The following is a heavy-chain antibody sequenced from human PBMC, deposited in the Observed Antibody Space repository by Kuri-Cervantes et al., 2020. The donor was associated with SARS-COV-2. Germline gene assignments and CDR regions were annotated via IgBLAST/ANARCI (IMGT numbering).Heavy chain of an antibody. D-gene: IGHD3-22*01. V-gene: IGHV3-23*03. Sequence: GGSLRLSCAASGFTFSSYSMNWVRQAPGKGLEWVSVLYSGGRVTYYADSVKGRFTIARDDSKNTLYLQMNSLKTEDTAVYYCTTSGNMIVVVITAFDYWGQGTLVTVSS. CDR2: LYSGGRVT. CDR1: GFTFSSYS. J-gene: IGHJ4*02. CDR3: TTSGNMIVVVITAFDY.